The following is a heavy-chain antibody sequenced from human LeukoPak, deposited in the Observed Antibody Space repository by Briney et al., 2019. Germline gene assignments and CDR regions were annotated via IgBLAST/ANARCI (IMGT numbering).Heavy chain of an antibody. Sequence: GGSLRLSCAASGFTFSSYSMNWVRQAPGKGLEWVSYITFSSSIIYYADSVKGRFTISRDNAKKSLYLQMNSLRAEDTAVYYCARDRLHYGEYEKTFDYWGQGTLVTVSS. D-gene: IGHD4-17*01. CDR1: GFTFSSYS. CDR2: ITFSSSII. CDR3: ARDRLHYGEYEKTFDY. V-gene: IGHV3-48*01. J-gene: IGHJ4*02.